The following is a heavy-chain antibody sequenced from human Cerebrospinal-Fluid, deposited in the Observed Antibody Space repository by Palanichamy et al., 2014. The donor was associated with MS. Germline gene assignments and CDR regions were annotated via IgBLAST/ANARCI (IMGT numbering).Heavy chain of an antibody. Sequence: QVHLVQSGAEVRKPGASVKVSCKASGYTFTAYYMYWVRQAPGQGLEWMGWINPDSGDTNYAQRFQGRVTMTRDPSINTVYMDLRRLSSDDTAVYYCATPSAYWGQGTLVTVSS. J-gene: IGHJ1*01. V-gene: IGHV1-2*02. CDR1: GYTFTAYY. CDR3: ATPSAY. CDR2: INPDSGDT.